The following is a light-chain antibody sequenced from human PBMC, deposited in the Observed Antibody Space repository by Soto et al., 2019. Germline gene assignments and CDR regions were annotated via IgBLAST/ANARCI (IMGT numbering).Light chain of an antibody. Sequence: DIQMTQSPSSLSASVGDRVTITCRASQSISTHLNWYQQKPGKAPKRLIYAASNLHSGVPSRFSGSGSGTDFTLTIDSLQPEDFATYYCQQTYTTFTFGPGTKVDV. CDR2: AAS. J-gene: IGKJ3*01. CDR3: QQTYTTFT. CDR1: QSISTH. V-gene: IGKV1-39*01.